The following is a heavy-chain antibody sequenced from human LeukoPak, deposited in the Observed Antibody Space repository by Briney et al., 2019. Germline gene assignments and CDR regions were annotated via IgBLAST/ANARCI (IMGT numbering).Heavy chain of an antibody. CDR1: GGSISSSSYY. CDR2: IFYSGTT. V-gene: IGHV4-39*01. D-gene: IGHD6-19*01. J-gene: IGHJ4*02. Sequence: SETLSLTCTVSGGSISSSSYYWGWIRQPPGKGLEWIGTIFYSGTTYYNPSLKSRVTISVDTSKNQFSLKLSSVTAADTAVYYCARLGWLVRARRDYWGQGTLVTVSS. CDR3: ARLGWLVRARRDY.